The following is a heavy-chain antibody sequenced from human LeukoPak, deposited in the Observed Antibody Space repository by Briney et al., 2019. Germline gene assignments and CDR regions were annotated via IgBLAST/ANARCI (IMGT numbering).Heavy chain of an antibody. CDR3: ASVNYYDSSGFNY. D-gene: IGHD3-22*01. V-gene: IGHV3-30*03. CDR1: GFTFSSYG. Sequence: GGSLRLSCAASGFTFSSYGMHWVRQAPGKGLEWVAVISYDGSNKYYADSVKGRFTISRDNSKNTLYLQMNSLRAEDTAVYYCASVNYYDSSGFNYWGQGTLVTVSS. CDR2: ISYDGSNK. J-gene: IGHJ4*02.